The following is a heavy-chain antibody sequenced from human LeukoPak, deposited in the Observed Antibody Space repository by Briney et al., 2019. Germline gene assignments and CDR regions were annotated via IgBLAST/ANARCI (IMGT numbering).Heavy chain of an antibody. J-gene: IGHJ4*02. CDR2: IYHSGST. CDR1: GGSISSSNW. Sequence: SETLSLTCAVSGGSISSSNWWSWVRQPPGKGLEWIGEIYHSGSTNYNPSLKSRVTISVDTSKNQFSLKLSSVTAADTAVYYCAGHYGGNSDGFDYWGQGTLVTVSS. V-gene: IGHV4-4*02. CDR3: AGHYGGNSDGFDY. D-gene: IGHD4-23*01.